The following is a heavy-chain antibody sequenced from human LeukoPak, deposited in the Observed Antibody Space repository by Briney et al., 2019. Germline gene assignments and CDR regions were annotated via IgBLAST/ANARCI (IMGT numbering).Heavy chain of an antibody. J-gene: IGHJ6*03. CDR1: RGSFNGHH. CDR3: ARGTTVTTFQAGTYYYYYIDV. Sequence: SETLSLTRALYRGSFNGHHWTWIRQAPGKGLEWIGEIKHGGRTNYNPSLKSRVTISVDTSKNHFSLKLSSVTAADTALYYCARGTTVTTFQAGTYYYYYIDVWGKGTTVAVSS. D-gene: IGHD4-17*01. CDR2: IKHGGRT. V-gene: IGHV4-34*01.